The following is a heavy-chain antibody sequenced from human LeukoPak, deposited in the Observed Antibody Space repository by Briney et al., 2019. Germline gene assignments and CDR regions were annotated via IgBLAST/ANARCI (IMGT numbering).Heavy chain of an antibody. V-gene: IGHV3-9*03. J-gene: IGHJ4*02. Sequence: GGSLRLSCAASGFTFDDYAMHWVRQAPGKGLEGVSGISWNSGSIGYADSVKGRFTISRDNAKNSLYLQMNSLRAEDMALYYCAKADYSNDYFDYWGQGTLVTVSS. D-gene: IGHD4-11*01. CDR3: AKADYSNDYFDY. CDR2: ISWNSGSI. CDR1: GFTFDDYA.